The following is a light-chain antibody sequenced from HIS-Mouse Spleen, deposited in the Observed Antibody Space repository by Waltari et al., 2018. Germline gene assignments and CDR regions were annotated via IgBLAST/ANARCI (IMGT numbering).Light chain of an antibody. V-gene: IGLV2-11*01. CDR2: DVR. Sequence: QSALTQPRSVSGSPGLSVTIACTGTRSDVGGYHVVSWYQQHPGKAPKLMIYDVRKRPSGVPDRFSGSKSGNTASLTISGLQAEDEADYYCCSYAGSYRVFGTGTKVTVL. CDR3: CSYAGSYRV. J-gene: IGLJ1*01. CDR1: RSDVGGYHV.